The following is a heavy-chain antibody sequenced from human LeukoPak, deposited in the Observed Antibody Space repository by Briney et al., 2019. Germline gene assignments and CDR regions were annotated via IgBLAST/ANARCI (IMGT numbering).Heavy chain of an antibody. J-gene: IGHJ3*02. CDR2: ISSSGSTI. D-gene: IGHD3-10*02. V-gene: IGHV3-48*03. CDR3: ARNPTSKTMSRDSFDI. CDR1: GFTFSSYE. Sequence: GGSLRLSCVASGFTFSSYEMTWVRQAPGKGLEWLSYISSSGSTIYYADSVKGRFTVSRDNAKNSLYLQMNSLRAEDTAVYYCARNPTSKTMSRDSFDIWGQGTFVTVSS.